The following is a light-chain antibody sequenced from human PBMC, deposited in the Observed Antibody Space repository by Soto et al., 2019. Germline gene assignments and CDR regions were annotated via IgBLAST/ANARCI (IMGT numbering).Light chain of an antibody. J-gene: IGLJ3*02. V-gene: IGLV2-14*01. CDR1: ISDVGGYNY. CDR3: SSSTGSNLV. CDR2: EVS. Sequence: QSALTQPASVSGSPGQSITISCTGTISDVGGYNYVSWYQQHPGKAPKFMIYEVSNRPSGVSSRFSGSKSGNTASLTISGLQAEDEANYYCSSSTGSNLVFGGGTKLTVL.